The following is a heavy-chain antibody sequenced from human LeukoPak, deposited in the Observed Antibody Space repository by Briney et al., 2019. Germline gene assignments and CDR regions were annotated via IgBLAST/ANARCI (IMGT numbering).Heavy chain of an antibody. CDR2: INPNSGGT. Sequence: ASVKVSCKASGYIFTGYYMHWVRQAPGQGIEWMGWINPNSGGTNYAQKFQGRVTMTRDTSISTAYMELSRLRSDDTAVYYCARDRGNYYYYYMDVWGKGTTVTVSS. D-gene: IGHD3-10*01. V-gene: IGHV1-2*02. J-gene: IGHJ6*03. CDR1: GYIFTGYY. CDR3: ARDRGNYYYYYMDV.